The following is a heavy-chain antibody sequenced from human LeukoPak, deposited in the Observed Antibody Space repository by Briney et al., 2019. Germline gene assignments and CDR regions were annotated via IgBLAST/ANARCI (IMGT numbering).Heavy chain of an antibody. D-gene: IGHD3-22*01. CDR1: GGSISSYY. CDR3: ARVRDRSSYFYDLDY. Sequence: SETLSLTCTVSGGSISSYYWSWVRQPPGKGLEWIECIHYSGSTNYNPYLKRRVTISVDTSKNQFSLKLSSVTAADTAVYYCARVRDRSSYFYDLDYWGQGTLVTVSS. J-gene: IGHJ4*02. CDR2: IHYSGST. V-gene: IGHV4-59*01.